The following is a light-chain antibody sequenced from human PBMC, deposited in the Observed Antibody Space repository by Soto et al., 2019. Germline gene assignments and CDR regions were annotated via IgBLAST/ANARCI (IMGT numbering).Light chain of an antibody. CDR1: QSVSNN. J-gene: IGKJ5*01. Sequence: EIVMTQSPATLSVSPGERVTLSCRASQSVSNNLAWYQQKPGQAPRLLIYGASSRATGIPDRFSGSGSGTDFTLTISRLEPEDFAVYYCQQYGSSPPITFGQGTRLEIK. CDR3: QQYGSSPPIT. V-gene: IGKV3-20*01. CDR2: GAS.